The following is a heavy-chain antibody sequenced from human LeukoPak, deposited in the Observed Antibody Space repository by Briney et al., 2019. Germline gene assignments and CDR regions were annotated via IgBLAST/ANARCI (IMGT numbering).Heavy chain of an antibody. CDR1: GDSISSYY. V-gene: IGHV4-59*01. J-gene: IGHJ4*02. CDR3: ARDDYYGSGSYYH. CDR2: IYHSGST. Sequence: SETLSLTCTVSGDSISSYYWSWIRQPPGKGLEWIGYIYHSGSTNYNPSLKSRVTISADTSKDQFSLKLASVTAADTAVYYCARDDYYGSGSYYHWGQGTLVTVSS. D-gene: IGHD3-10*01.